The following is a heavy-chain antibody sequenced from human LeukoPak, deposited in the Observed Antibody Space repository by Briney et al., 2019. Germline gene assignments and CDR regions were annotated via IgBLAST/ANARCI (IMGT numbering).Heavy chain of an antibody. J-gene: IGHJ4*02. Sequence: PSETLSLTCAVSGGSISSGGYSGSWIRQPPGKGLEWIGYIYHSGSTYYNPSLKSRVTISVDRSKNQFSLKLSSVTAADTAVYYCARGTDSSASDYWGQGTLVTVSS. CDR3: ARGTDSSASDY. V-gene: IGHV4-30-2*01. CDR1: GGSISSGGYS. D-gene: IGHD3-22*01. CDR2: IYHSGST.